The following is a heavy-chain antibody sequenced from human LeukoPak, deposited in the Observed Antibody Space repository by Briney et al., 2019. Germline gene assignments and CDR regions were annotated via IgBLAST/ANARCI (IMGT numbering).Heavy chain of an antibody. V-gene: IGHV3-7*01. Sequence: GGSLRLSCAASGFTFSNYWMNWVRQAPGKGLEWVANIKQGGGETYNVDSVKGRFSISRDNAKNSLFLQMNSLRVEDTAVFYCVAWGSLVVWGQGTLVTVSS. J-gene: IGHJ4*02. CDR2: IKQGGGET. D-gene: IGHD3-16*01. CDR3: VAWGSLVV. CDR1: GFTFSNYW.